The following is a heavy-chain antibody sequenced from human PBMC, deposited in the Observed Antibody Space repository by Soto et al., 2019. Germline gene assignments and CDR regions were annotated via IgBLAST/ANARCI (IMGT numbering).Heavy chain of an antibody. CDR1: GFTFSDYA. CDR3: AKGGRQWLVTSDFNY. CDR2: VSHDGRNT. Sequence: GGSLRLSCAASGFTFSDYAMHWVRQAPGKGLEWVAVVSHDGRNTPYADSVKGRFTISRDSSKNTVSLEMTSLRAEDTAVYYCAKGGRQWLVTSDFNYWGQGALVTVSS. V-gene: IGHV3-30*18. D-gene: IGHD6-19*01. J-gene: IGHJ4*02.